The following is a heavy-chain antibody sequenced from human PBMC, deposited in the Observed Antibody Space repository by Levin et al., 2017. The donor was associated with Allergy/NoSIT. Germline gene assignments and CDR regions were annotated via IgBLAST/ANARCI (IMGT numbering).Heavy chain of an antibody. CDR2: IYPGDSGT. CDR3: ARRGTRDYYYYMDV. D-gene: IGHD1-1*01. Sequence: GESLKISCSGSGYSFTNYWIGWVRQTPGKGLEWMGVIYPGDSGTRYTPSFQGQVTISSDKSNNTPYLQWSSLKASDTAIYYCARRGTRDYYYYMDVWGKGTTVTVSS. V-gene: IGHV5-51*01. CDR1: GYSFTNYW. J-gene: IGHJ6*03.